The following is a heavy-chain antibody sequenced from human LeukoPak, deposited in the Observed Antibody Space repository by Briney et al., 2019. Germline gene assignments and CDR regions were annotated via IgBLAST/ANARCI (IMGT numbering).Heavy chain of an antibody. Sequence: GGSLRLSCAASGFTFDDYAMHWVRQAPGKGLEWVSGISWNSGSIGYADSVKGRFTISRDNAKNSLYLQMNSLRAEDTALYYCAKGTAPGYDSSGYSDDAFDIWGQGTMVTVSS. D-gene: IGHD3-22*01. CDR3: AKGTAPGYDSSGYSDDAFDI. V-gene: IGHV3-9*01. CDR2: ISWNSGSI. J-gene: IGHJ3*02. CDR1: GFTFDDYA.